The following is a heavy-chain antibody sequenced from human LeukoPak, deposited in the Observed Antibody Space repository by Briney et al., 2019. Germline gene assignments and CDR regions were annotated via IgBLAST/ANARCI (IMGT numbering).Heavy chain of an antibody. Sequence: SETLSLTCTVSGGSLSSYYWSWIRQPPGKGLEWVGCIYYSGSTDYNPSLKSRVTISVDTSKNQFSLKLSSVTAADTAVYYCAGGPNYPSPSPFDYWGQGTLVTVSS. CDR3: AGGPNYPSPSPFDY. J-gene: IGHJ4*02. CDR1: GGSLSSYY. D-gene: IGHD5-24*01. V-gene: IGHV4-59*08. CDR2: IYYSGST.